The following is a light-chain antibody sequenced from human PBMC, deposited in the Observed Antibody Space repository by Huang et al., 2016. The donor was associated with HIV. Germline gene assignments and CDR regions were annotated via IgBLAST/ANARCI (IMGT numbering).Light chain of an antibody. J-gene: IGKJ3*01. Sequence: EIVMTQSPATLSVSPGERVTLSCRASQSISNNLAWYQQKPGQAPRLLISAASTRATGVPARFSGSGSGTDFKLTISSLQSEDFAVYYCQQYNNWPPITFGPGTKVDIK. V-gene: IGKV3-15*01. CDR2: AAS. CDR1: QSISNN. CDR3: QQYNNWPPIT.